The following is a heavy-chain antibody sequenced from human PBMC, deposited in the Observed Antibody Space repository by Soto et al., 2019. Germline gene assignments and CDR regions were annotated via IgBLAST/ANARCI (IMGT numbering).Heavy chain of an antibody. D-gene: IGHD3-3*01. CDR1: GGSISSYY. Sequence: SETLSLTCTVSGGSISSYYWSWIRQPPGKGLEWIGYIYYSGSTNYNPSLKSRVTISVDTSKNQFSLKLSSVTAADTAVYYCARGIRSQPHYYYYYYMDVWGKGTTVTVS. CDR3: ARGIRSQPHYYYYYYMDV. CDR2: IYYSGST. V-gene: IGHV4-59*08. J-gene: IGHJ6*03.